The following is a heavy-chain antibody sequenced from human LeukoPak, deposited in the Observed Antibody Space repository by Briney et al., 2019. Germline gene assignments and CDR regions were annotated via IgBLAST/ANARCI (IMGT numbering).Heavy chain of an antibody. Sequence: PGGSLTLSCAASGYTFSDFSVNWVRQAPGKGLEWVSSISVRSNYRYYADSVRGRFTISRDDARDSLFLQMNSLRAEDTAVYFCVRLRRNSDRSGYYYYDYWGQGTLVTVSS. D-gene: IGHD3-22*01. CDR1: GYTFSDFS. V-gene: IGHV3-21*01. CDR2: ISVRSNYR. CDR3: VRLRRNSDRSGYYYYDY. J-gene: IGHJ4*02.